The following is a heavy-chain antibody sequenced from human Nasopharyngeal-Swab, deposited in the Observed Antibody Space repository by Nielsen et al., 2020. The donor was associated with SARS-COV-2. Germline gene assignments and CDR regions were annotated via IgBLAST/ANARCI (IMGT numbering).Heavy chain of an antibody. V-gene: IGHV3-30*03. J-gene: IGHJ6*02. CDR3: AREDYYDSSGLSNYYYGMDV. CDR1: GFTFSSYG. D-gene: IGHD3-22*01. CDR2: ISYDGSNK. Sequence: GESLKISCAASGFTFSSYGMHWVRQAPGKGLEWVAVISYDGSNKYYADSVKGRFTISRDNSKNTLYLQMNSLRAEDTAVYYCAREDYYDSSGLSNYYYGMDVWGQGTTVTVSS.